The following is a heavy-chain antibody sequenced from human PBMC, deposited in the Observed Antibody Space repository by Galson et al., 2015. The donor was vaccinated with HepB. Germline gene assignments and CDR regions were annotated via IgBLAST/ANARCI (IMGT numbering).Heavy chain of an antibody. CDR2: IDPSDSYT. J-gene: IGHJ6*02. Sequence: QSGAEVKKPGESLRISCKGSGYSFTSYWISWVRQMPGKGLEWMGRIDPSDSYTNYSPSFQGHVTISADKSISTAYLQWSSLKASDTAMYYCARLRGVDYYYYGMDVWGQGTTVTVSS. CDR1: GYSFTSYW. CDR3: ARLRGVDYYYYGMDV. V-gene: IGHV5-10-1*01. D-gene: IGHD3-10*01.